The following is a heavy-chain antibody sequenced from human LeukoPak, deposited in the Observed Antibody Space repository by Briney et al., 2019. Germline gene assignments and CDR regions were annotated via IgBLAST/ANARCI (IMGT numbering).Heavy chain of an antibody. J-gene: IGHJ4*02. V-gene: IGHV5-51*01. CDR3: ARLPYDYVLFDY. CDR2: IYPGDSDT. Sequence: GESLKISCKGSGYAFTSYWIAWVRQMPGKGLEWMGIIYPGDSDTRYSPSFQGQVTISADKSISTAYLQWSSLKASDTAMCYCARLPYDYVLFDYWGQGTLVTVSS. D-gene: IGHD3-16*01. CDR1: GYAFTSYW.